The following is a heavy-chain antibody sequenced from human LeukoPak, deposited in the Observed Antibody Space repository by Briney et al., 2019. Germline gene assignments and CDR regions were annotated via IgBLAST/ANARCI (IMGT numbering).Heavy chain of an antibody. J-gene: IGHJ4*02. Sequence: VGSLRLSCAASGFTFSSYSMNWVRQAPGKGLEWVSSISSSSSYIYYADSVKGRYTISRDNAKNSLYLQMNSLGAEDTAVYYCARDRGPYCSGGSCLRSFDYWGQGALVTVSS. CDR3: ARDRGPYCSGGSCLRSFDY. CDR1: GFTFSSYS. V-gene: IGHV3-21*01. D-gene: IGHD2-15*01. CDR2: ISSSSSYI.